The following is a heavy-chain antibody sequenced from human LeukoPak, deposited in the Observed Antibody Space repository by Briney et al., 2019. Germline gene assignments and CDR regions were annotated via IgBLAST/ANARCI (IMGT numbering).Heavy chain of an antibody. CDR2: IKQDGSEK. J-gene: IGHJ4*02. V-gene: IGHV3-7*01. Sequence: PGRSLRLSCAASGFTFSSYGMHWVRQAPGKGLEWVANIKQDGSEKYYVDSVKGRFTISRDNAKNSLFLQMNSLRAEDTAVYYCARDLSGWELQEYWGQGTLVTVSS. D-gene: IGHD1-26*01. CDR3: ARDLSGWELQEY. CDR1: GFTFSSYG.